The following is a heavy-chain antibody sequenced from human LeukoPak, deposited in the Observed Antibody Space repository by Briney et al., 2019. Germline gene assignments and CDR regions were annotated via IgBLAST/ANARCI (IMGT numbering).Heavy chain of an antibody. D-gene: IGHD3-3*01. CDR2: INPSGGGT. Sequence: ASVKVSCKASGYTFTSYYMHWVRQAPGQGLEWMAIINPSGGGTSYAQKFQGRVTMTRDTSTSTVYMELSSLRSEDTAVYYCARHTPSTIFGVVSIDYWGQGTLVTVSS. J-gene: IGHJ4*02. CDR3: ARHTPSTIFGVVSIDY. V-gene: IGHV1-46*01. CDR1: GYTFTSYY.